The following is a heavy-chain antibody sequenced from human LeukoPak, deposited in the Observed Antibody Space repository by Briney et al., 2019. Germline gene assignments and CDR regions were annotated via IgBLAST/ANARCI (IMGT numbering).Heavy chain of an antibody. Sequence: ASVKVSCKASGYTFTSYDINWVRQATGQGLEWMGWMNPNSGNTGYAQKFQGRVTMTRDTSISTAYMELSRLRSDDTAVYYCARGERGYSYGYYFDYWGQGTLVTVSS. D-gene: IGHD5-18*01. CDR3: ARGERGYSYGYYFDY. CDR2: MNPNSGNT. V-gene: IGHV1-8*01. J-gene: IGHJ4*02. CDR1: GYTFTSYD.